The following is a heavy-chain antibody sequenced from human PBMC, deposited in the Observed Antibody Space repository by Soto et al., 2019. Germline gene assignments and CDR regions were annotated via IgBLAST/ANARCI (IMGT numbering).Heavy chain of an antibody. D-gene: IGHD2-2*01. CDR1: GFSFSTYA. Sequence: EVQLLESGGGLVQPGGSLRLSCAASGFSFSTYAMSWVRQAPGKGLEWVSTVGRGDSTFYADSVRGRFTISRDNSNNALFLQMNSLRADATALYDCSKGLLVEVPGNRAFDIGGQVTMVIVSS. CDR2: VGRGDST. J-gene: IGHJ3*02. CDR3: SKGLLVEVPGNRAFDI. V-gene: IGHV3-23*01.